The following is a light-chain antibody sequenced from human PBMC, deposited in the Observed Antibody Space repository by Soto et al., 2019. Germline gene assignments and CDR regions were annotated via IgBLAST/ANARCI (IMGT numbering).Light chain of an antibody. J-gene: IGKJ3*01. CDR3: QKYNGGP. CDR1: QGITDF. V-gene: IGKV1-27*01. Sequence: DIQMTQSPSSLSASVGHRVTITCRASQGITDFFAWSQQQPGKVFDLLIYAASTLQSGVPSRFSGIGSGTDITRTICGLQPEGVATYYCQKYNGGPIGPGTKVDIK. CDR2: AAS.